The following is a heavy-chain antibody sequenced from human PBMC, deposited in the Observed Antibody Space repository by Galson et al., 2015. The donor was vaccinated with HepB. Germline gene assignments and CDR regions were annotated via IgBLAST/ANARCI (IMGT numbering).Heavy chain of an antibody. CDR2: INTNTGNP. Sequence: SVKVSCKASGYTFTSYAMNWVRQAPGQGLEWMGWINTNTGNPTYAQGFTGRFVFSLDTSVSTAYLQISSLKAEDTAVYYCAREWQQPDTGGMDVWGQGTTVTVSS. CDR1: GYTFTSYA. J-gene: IGHJ6*02. D-gene: IGHD6-13*01. CDR3: AREWQQPDTGGMDV. V-gene: IGHV7-4-1*02.